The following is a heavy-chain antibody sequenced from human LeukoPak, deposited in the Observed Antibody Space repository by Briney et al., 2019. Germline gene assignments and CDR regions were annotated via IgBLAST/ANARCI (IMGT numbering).Heavy chain of an antibody. V-gene: IGHV5-51*01. CDR3: ARWGGYCTGGSCYPLYYFDS. CDR2: IHPPDSDT. D-gene: IGHD2-15*01. Sequence: GESLKISCKGSGCSFTSYWIGLVRQMPGKGLEWMGIIHPPDSDTRYSPSFQGQVTISAGKSINTAYLQWNSLKASDTAMYYCARWGGYCTGGSCYPLYYFDSWGQGTLVTVSS. CDR1: GCSFTSYW. J-gene: IGHJ4*02.